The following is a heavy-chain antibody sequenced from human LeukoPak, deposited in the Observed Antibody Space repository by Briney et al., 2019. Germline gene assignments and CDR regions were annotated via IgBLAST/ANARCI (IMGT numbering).Heavy chain of an antibody. Sequence: ASVKASCTASGYTFTSYDINWVRQATGQGLEWMGWMNPNSGNTGYAQKFQGRVTMTRNTSISTDYMELSSLRSEDTAVYYCARGECSGGSCYSGYWGQGTLVTVSS. CDR2: MNPNSGNT. CDR1: GYTFTSYD. J-gene: IGHJ4*02. D-gene: IGHD2-15*01. V-gene: IGHV1-8*01. CDR3: ARGECSGGSCYSGY.